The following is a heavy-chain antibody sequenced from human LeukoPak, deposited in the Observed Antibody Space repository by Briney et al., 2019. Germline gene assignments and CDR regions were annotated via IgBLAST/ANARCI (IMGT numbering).Heavy chain of an antibody. CDR2: INHSGST. V-gene: IGHV4-34*01. D-gene: IGHD2-15*01. CDR3: ARRHLRGVVNY. CDR1: GGSFSGYY. Sequence: SETLSLTCAVYGGSFSGYYWSWIRQPPGKGLEWIGEINHSGSTNYNPSLKSRVTISVDTSKNQFSLKLSSVTAADTAVYYCARRHLRGVVNYWGQGTLVTVSS. J-gene: IGHJ4*02.